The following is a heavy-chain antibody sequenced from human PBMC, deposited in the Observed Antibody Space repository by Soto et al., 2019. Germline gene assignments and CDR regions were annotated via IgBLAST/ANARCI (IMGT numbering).Heavy chain of an antibody. D-gene: IGHD3-10*01. Sequence: GGSLRLSCAASGFTFSSYGMHWVRQAPGKGLEWVAVISYDGSNKYYADSVKGRFTISRDNSKNTLYLQMNSLRAEDTAVYYCAKDQWGFGELLRVYYGMDVWGQGTTVTVSS. V-gene: IGHV3-30*18. CDR1: GFTFSSYG. CDR2: ISYDGSNK. CDR3: AKDQWGFGELLRVYYGMDV. J-gene: IGHJ6*02.